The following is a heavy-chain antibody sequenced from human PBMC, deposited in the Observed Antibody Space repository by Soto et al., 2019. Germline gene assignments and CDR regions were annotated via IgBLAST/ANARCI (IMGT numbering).Heavy chain of an antibody. CDR1: GYTFTKFH. CDR2: IDPSGGNT. CDR3: ARDEPYGDPRFDY. V-gene: IGHV1-46*01. J-gene: IGHJ4*02. Sequence: ASVKVSCKESGYTFTKFHIHWVRQAPGQGLEWMGMIDPSGGNTNYAQKLQGRVTMTTDTSTSTAYMELRSLRSDDTAVYYCARDEPYGDPRFDYWGQGTLVTVSS. D-gene: IGHD4-17*01.